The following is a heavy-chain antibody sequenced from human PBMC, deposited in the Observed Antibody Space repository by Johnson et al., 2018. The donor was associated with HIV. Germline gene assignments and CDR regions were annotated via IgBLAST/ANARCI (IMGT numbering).Heavy chain of an antibody. V-gene: IGHV3-15*01. CDR2: IKSKSDGGTT. CDR1: GVNFRPYP. D-gene: IGHD7-27*01. J-gene: IGHJ3*02. Sequence: EVQLVESGGGLVQPGGSLKLSCAASGVNFRPYPMTWVRQAPGKGLEWVGRIKSKSDGGTTDYAAPVEGRCTISRDDSKNTLSLQMNSLKTEDTAVYYCAKVLSPRPWGDDAFDIWGQGTMVTVAS. CDR3: AKVLSPRPWGDDAFDI.